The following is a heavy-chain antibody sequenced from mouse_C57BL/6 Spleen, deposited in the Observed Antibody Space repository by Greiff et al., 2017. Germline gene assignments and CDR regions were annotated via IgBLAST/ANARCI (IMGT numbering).Heavy chain of an antibody. V-gene: IGHV1-80*01. Sequence: VKLVESGAELVKPGASVKISCKASGYAFSSYWMNWVKQRPGKGLEWIGQIYPGDGDTNYNGKFKGKDTLTADKSSSTAYMQLSSLTSEDSAVYFCARPPYYYGSSYDWYFDVWGTGTTVTVSS. J-gene: IGHJ1*03. CDR1: GYAFSSYW. D-gene: IGHD1-1*01. CDR2: IYPGDGDT. CDR3: ARPPYYYGSSYDWYFDV.